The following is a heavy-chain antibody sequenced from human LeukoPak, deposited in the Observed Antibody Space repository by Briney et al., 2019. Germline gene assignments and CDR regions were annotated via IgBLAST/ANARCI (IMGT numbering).Heavy chain of an antibody. Sequence: GGSLRLSCAVSGFTFSRYAMTWVRQAPGKGLEWVSGISGSGGSTYYADSVKGRFTISRDNSKNTLSLQMNSLRADDPAFYYCAKGPGPGYFMDVWGEGTTVTVSS. V-gene: IGHV3-23*01. CDR3: AKGPGPGYFMDV. CDR2: ISGSGGST. CDR1: GFTFSRYA. J-gene: IGHJ6*03.